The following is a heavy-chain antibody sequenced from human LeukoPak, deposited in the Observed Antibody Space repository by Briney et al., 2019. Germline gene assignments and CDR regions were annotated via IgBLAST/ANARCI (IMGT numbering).Heavy chain of an antibody. Sequence: PSETLSLTCTVSGGSISSYYWSWIRQPPGKGLEWIGYIYYSGSTNYNPSLKSRVTISVDTSKIQFSLKLSSVTAADTAVYYCARGLMVRGVSLDYWGQGTLVTVSS. V-gene: IGHV4-59*01. CDR2: IYYSGST. D-gene: IGHD3-10*01. CDR1: GGSISSYY. J-gene: IGHJ4*02. CDR3: ARGLMVRGVSLDY.